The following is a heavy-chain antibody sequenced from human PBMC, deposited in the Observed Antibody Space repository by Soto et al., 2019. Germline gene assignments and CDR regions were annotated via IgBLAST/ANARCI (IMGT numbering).Heavy chain of an antibody. D-gene: IGHD3-22*01. CDR1: VFTFRSFG. CDR3: AKEVTTIVAFEI. CDR2: ISFDGSKK. V-gene: IGHV3-30*18. Sequence: LRLSCASAVFTFRSFGMHWARQAPGKGPEWVAVISFDGSKKFYGDSVKGRFTISRDNSRNTMYLQMSSLTTADTAMYYCAKEVTTIVAFEIWRQGTMVTV. J-gene: IGHJ3*02.